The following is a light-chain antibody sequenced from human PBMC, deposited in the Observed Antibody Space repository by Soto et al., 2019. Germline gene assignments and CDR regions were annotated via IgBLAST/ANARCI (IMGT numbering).Light chain of an antibody. CDR2: DAS. J-gene: IGKJ1*01. CDR1: QSISSW. Sequence: DIQLTQYPSTLSASVGDRVTITFRASQSISSWLAWYQQKPGKAPKLLIYDASSSESGVPSRFSGSGSGTEFTITIRSLQPDDVATYYCQQYNTYWTFGQGTKVDI. V-gene: IGKV1-5*01. CDR3: QQYNTYWT.